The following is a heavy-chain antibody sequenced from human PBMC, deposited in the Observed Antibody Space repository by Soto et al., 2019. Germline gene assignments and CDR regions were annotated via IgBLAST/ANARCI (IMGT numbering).Heavy chain of an antibody. CDR1: GFTFSSYG. V-gene: IGHV3-33*01. D-gene: IGHD6-13*01. CDR3: ARDMYRSSWYVPNYF. J-gene: IGHJ4*02. CDR2: IWYDGSNK. Sequence: QVQLVESGGGVVQPGRSLRLSCAASGFTFSSYGMHWVRQAPGKGLARVAVIWYDGSNKYYADSVKRRFTISIDSSKNTLYLQRNSLRAEDTAVNYCARDMYRSSWYVPNYFCGQRHLVTVAS.